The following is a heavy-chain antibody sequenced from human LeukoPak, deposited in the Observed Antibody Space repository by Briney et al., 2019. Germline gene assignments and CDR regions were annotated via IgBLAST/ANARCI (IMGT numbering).Heavy chain of an antibody. CDR1: GFSFSDYS. J-gene: IGHJ4*02. Sequence: GSLRLSCVASGFSFSDYSMNWIRQPPGKGLEWIGYIFYSGTTNYNPSLKSRVTISVDTSKNQFSLKLSSVTAADTAVYYCARSIAARLAYFDYWGQGTLVTVSS. CDR2: IFYSGTT. CDR3: ARSIAARLAYFDY. D-gene: IGHD6-6*01. V-gene: IGHV4-59*01.